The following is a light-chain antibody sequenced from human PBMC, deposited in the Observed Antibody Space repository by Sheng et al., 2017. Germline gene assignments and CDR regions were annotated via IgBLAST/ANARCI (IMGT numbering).Light chain of an antibody. Sequence: SFEVTQPPSVSVSPGQTAIITCSGDRLSDKYVCWYQQKSGQSPVLVIYQDNKRPSGIPERFSGSNSANTATLTISGTQAVDEADYYCQAWDSTTFIFGTGTKVTV. J-gene: IGLJ1*01. CDR1: RLSDKY. CDR2: QDN. V-gene: IGLV3-1*01. CDR3: QAWDSTTFI.